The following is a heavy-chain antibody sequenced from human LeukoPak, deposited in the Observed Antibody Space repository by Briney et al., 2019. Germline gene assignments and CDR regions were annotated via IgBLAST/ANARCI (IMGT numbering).Heavy chain of an antibody. D-gene: IGHD3-9*01. CDR1: GFTFSSYD. J-gene: IGHJ6*03. Sequence: GGSLRLSCAASGFTFSSYDIHWVRQAPGKGLEWVAFIRYDGSNKYYADSVRGRFTISRDNSKNTLYLQMNSLRAEDTAVYYCARDGYFGSDSVTGAGALGDYYMDVWGKGTTVTVSS. CDR2: IRYDGSNK. CDR3: ARDGYFGSDSVTGAGALGDYYMDV. V-gene: IGHV3-30*02.